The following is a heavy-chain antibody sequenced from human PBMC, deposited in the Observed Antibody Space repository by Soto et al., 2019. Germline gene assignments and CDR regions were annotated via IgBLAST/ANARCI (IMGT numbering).Heavy chain of an antibody. Sequence: QVQLVESGGGGVQPGRSLRLSCAASGFSFSIYGMHWIRQAPGKGLEWVAVISYAGTNKYYADSVKGRFTISRDNSQNTVYLQMDSLRTEDTAVYYCAKDRWRSSSWFHFDSWGQGTLVTVSS. CDR3: AKDRWRSSSWFHFDS. V-gene: IGHV3-30*18. D-gene: IGHD6-13*01. CDR1: GFSFSIYG. J-gene: IGHJ4*02. CDR2: ISYAGTNK.